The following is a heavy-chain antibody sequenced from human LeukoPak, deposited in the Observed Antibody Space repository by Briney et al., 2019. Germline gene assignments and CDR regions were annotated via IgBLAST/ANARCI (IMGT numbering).Heavy chain of an antibody. CDR1: GGSISSGSYY. CDR3: ARHPPRDGSAFDY. J-gene: IGHJ4*02. V-gene: IGHV4-39*01. CDR2: MYYSGTT. Sequence: SETLSLTCTVSGGSISSGSYYWGWIRQPPGKGLEWIASMYYSGTTFYSPSLKSRVTISVDTSKNQLSLKLGSATAADTAVYYCARHPPRDGSAFDYWGQGTLVTVSS.